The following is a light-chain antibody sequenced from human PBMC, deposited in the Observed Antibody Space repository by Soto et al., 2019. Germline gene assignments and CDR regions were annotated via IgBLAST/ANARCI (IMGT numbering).Light chain of an antibody. J-gene: IGLJ2*01. CDR2: EVT. Sequence: QSALTQPASVSGSPGQSITISCTGNSSDIGGYNYVSWYQQHPGKAPKLMIYEVTNRPSGVSNRFSGSKSGNTASLTISGLQAEDEADYYCCSYKFSSTVVFGGGTKLTVL. CDR1: SSDIGGYNY. V-gene: IGLV2-14*01. CDR3: CSYKFSSTVV.